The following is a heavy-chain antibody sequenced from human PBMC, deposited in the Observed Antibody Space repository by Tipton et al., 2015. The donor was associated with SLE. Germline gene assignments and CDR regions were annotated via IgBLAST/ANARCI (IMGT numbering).Heavy chain of an antibody. Sequence: TLSLTCTVSGGSIRNYYWGWIRQSPGKGLEWIGSISYTGSTYYNPSLKSRVTISVDMSKNQFSLKLTSVTAADTAVYYCATSPLTLWGQGTLVTVSS. CDR2: ISYTGST. D-gene: IGHD2-2*01. CDR3: ATSPLTL. V-gene: IGHV4-39*07. CDR1: GGSIRNYY. J-gene: IGHJ4*02.